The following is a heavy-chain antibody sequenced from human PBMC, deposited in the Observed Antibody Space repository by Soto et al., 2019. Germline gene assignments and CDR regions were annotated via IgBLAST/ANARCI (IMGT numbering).Heavy chain of an antibody. V-gene: IGHV3-73*01. Sequence: GGSLRLSCAASGFTFSSYAMTWVRQAPGKGLEWVGRIRTKVNSYATTYGASVKGRFTISRDDSKNTTYLQMNSLKTEDTAVYYCARDQPGYSYGYGLGYWGQGTLVTVSS. CDR2: IRTKVNSYAT. J-gene: IGHJ4*02. D-gene: IGHD5-18*01. CDR3: ARDQPGYSYGYGLGY. CDR1: GFTFSSYA.